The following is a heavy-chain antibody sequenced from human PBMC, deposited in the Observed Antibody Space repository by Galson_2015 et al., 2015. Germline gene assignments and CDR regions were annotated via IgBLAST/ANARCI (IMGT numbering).Heavy chain of an antibody. V-gene: IGHV1-3*01. CDR1: GYTFTSYG. Sequence: SVKVSCKASGYTFTSYGISWVRQAPGQGLEWMGWINAGSGNTKYSQKFQGRVTITRDTSASTAYMELSSLRSEDTAVYYCARGSGGYSYGYYLHWGQGTLVTVSS. CDR2: INAGSGNT. CDR3: ARGSGGYSYGYYLH. D-gene: IGHD5-18*01. J-gene: IGHJ4*02.